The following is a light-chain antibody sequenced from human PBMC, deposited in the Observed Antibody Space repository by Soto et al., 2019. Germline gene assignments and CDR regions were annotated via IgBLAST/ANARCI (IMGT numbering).Light chain of an antibody. CDR2: INN. V-gene: IGLV1-44*01. J-gene: IGLJ1*01. Sequence: QSVLTQPPSASGTPGQRVTISCSGSPSNIGENTVSWYQLLPGTAPKVVIYINNKRPSGVPDRFSGSKSGTSASLAISGLQSEDEADYYCAAWDVSLNGHVFGTGTEVTVL. CDR1: PSNIGENT. CDR3: AAWDVSLNGHV.